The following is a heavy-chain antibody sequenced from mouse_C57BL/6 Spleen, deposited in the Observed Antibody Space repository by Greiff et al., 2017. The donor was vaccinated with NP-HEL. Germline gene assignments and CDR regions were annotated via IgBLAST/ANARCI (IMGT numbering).Heavy chain of an antibody. Sequence: EVKLQESGPFLLQPSQSLSLTCSVTGYSITSGYYWNWIRQFPGNKLEWMGYISYDGSNNYNPSLKNRISITRDTSKNQFFLKLNSVTTEDTATYYCASGSWRYFDVWGTGTTVTVSS. V-gene: IGHV3-6*01. J-gene: IGHJ1*03. CDR1: GYSITSGYY. CDR2: ISYDGSN. CDR3: ASGSWRYFDV. D-gene: IGHD1-1*02.